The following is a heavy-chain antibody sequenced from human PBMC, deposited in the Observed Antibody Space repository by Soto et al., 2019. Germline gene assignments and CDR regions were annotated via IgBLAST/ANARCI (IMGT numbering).Heavy chain of an antibody. J-gene: IGHJ4*02. Sequence: EVQLVESGGGLVKPGGSLRLSCAASGFIFTDAWMNWVRQAPGKGLEWVGRIKSKSAGGTTEYAAPVKGRFIISRDDSKNILYLQMNSLKIDDTAVYYCTTGWSSTDYWGQGTLVTVSS. CDR3: TTGWSSTDY. CDR1: GFIFTDAW. CDR2: IKSKSAGGTT. D-gene: IGHD6-13*01. V-gene: IGHV3-15*01.